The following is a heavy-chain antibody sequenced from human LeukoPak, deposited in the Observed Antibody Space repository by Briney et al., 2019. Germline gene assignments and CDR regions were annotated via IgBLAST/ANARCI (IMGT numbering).Heavy chain of an antibody. CDR3: ARDNYDSSGFT. CDR2: IYSGGGT. CDR1: GFTFSNTY. Sequence: GGSLRLSCAASGFTFSNTYMSWVGQAPGKGLEWVSIIYSGGGTRYADSVKGRFTISRDNSRNTLYLQMNSLRAEDTALYYCARDNYDSSGFTWGRGTLVTVSS. J-gene: IGHJ4*02. D-gene: IGHD3-22*01. V-gene: IGHV3-53*01.